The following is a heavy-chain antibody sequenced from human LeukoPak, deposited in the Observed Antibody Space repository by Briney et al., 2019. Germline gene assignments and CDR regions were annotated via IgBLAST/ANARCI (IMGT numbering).Heavy chain of an antibody. CDR2: ISRSGSTI. V-gene: IGHV3-11*04. D-gene: IGHD3-10*01. Sequence: GGSLRLSCAASGYMFSDYYMSWIRQAPEKGLEWLSYISRSGSTIYYADSVKGRFTISRDNAKNSLYLQMNSLRAEDTALYYCATYGSGSGTFFDSWGQGTLVTVSS. J-gene: IGHJ4*01. CDR3: ATYGSGSGTFFDS. CDR1: GYMFSDYY.